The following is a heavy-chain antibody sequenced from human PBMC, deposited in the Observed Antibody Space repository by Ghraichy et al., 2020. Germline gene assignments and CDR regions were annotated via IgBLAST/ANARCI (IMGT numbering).Heavy chain of an antibody. CDR1: GGTFSSYA. D-gene: IGHD2-8*02. CDR2: IIPIFGTA. Sequence: SVKVSCKASGGTFSSYAISWVRQAPGQGLEWMGGIIPIFGTANYAQKFQGRVTITADESTSTAYMELSSLRSEDTAVYYCARVYGWYKPQGFDPWGQGTLVTVSS. CDR3: ARVYGWYKPQGFDP. J-gene: IGHJ5*02. V-gene: IGHV1-69*13.